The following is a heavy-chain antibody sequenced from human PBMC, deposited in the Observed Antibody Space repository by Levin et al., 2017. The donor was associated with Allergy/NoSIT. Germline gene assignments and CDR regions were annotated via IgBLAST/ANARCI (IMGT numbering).Heavy chain of an antibody. V-gene: IGHV3-48*02. Sequence: PGGSLRLSCSASGFTFRNYSMNWVRQAPGKGLEWIAYIADDHVTTKYADSVKGRFSISRDNGRDSVSLEMNSLRDDDTALYYCARGDGTFDFWGQGTLVSVSS. J-gene: IGHJ5*01. CDR2: IADDHVTT. CDR3: ARGDGTFDF. CDR1: GFTFRNYS. D-gene: IGHD3-16*01.